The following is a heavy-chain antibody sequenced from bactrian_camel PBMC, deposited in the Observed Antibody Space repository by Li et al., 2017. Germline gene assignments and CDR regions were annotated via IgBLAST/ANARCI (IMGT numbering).Heavy chain of an antibody. CDR3: AADQLYGTCRDVLDFPA. CDR1: SPPGSRHC. Sequence: VQLVESGGGSVQAGGSRRLSCVASSPPGSRHCMGWFRQAPGKEREFVARISSDGPTYYSDSVKGRFTITRDKGKDLVYLQMNGLQPEDTGIYYCAADQLYGTCRDVLDFPARGQGTQVTVS. J-gene: IGHJ4*01. D-gene: IGHD6*01. CDR2: ISSDGPT. V-gene: IGHV3-3*01.